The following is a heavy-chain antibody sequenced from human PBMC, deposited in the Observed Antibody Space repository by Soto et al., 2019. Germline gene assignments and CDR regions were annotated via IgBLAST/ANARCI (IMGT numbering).Heavy chain of an antibody. V-gene: IGHV3-30*18. D-gene: IGHD2-15*01. Sequence: QMQLVESGGGVVQPGRSLRLSCAASGFIFSNSAMHWVRQAPGKGLEWVAFISYDGTTKYYGDSVKGRFTISRDNSKNKQYLQMHSLRAEDTAVYYCTNGGEGGSEDSYYSGLDVWGQGTTVTVSS. CDR2: ISYDGTTK. CDR3: TNGGEGGSEDSYYSGLDV. J-gene: IGHJ6*02. CDR1: GFIFSNSA.